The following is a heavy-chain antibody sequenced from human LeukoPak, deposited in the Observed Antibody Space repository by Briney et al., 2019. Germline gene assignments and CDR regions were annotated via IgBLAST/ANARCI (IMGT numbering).Heavy chain of an antibody. Sequence: PGGSLRLSCAASGFTFSSYAMHWVRQAPGKGLEWVAVISYVGTNNYYADSVKGRFTISRDNSKNTLYLQMNSLRVEDTAVYYCARDGGYFDRLAYFFDYWGQGALVPVSS. CDR3: ARDGGYFDRLAYFFDY. V-gene: IGHV3-30*04. CDR1: GFTFSSYA. D-gene: IGHD3-9*01. J-gene: IGHJ4*02. CDR2: ISYVGTNN.